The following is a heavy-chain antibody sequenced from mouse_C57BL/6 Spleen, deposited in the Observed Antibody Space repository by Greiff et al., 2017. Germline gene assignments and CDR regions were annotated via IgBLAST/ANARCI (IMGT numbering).Heavy chain of an antibody. CDR2: INPNYGTT. Sequence: VQLKESGPELVKPGASVKISCKASGYSFTDYNMNWVKQSNGKSLEWIGVINPNYGTTSYNQKFKGKATLTVDQSSSTAYMQLNSLTSEDSAVYYCARGGTTVVAPFAYWGQGTLVTVSA. J-gene: IGHJ3*01. CDR1: GYSFTDYN. V-gene: IGHV1-39*01. D-gene: IGHD1-1*01. CDR3: ARGGTTVVAPFAY.